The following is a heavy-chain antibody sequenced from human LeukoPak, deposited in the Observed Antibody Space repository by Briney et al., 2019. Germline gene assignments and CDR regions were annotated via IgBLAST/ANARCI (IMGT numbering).Heavy chain of an antibody. D-gene: IGHD1-26*01. CDR2: ISSSGSTI. J-gene: IGHJ4*02. CDR1: GFTFSDYY. CDR3: ARDLYAEYSGSYPGGY. Sequence: PGGSLRLSCAASGFTFSDYYMSWIRQAPGKGLEWVSYISSSGSTIYYADSVKGRFTISRDNAKNSLYLQMNSLRAEDTAVYYCARDLYAEYSGSYPGGYWGQGTLVTVSS. V-gene: IGHV3-11*04.